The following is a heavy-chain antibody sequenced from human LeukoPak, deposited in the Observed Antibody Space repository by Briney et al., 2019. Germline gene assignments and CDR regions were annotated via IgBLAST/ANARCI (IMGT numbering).Heavy chain of an antibody. CDR3: ARVVGSSWYFVDY. J-gene: IGHJ4*02. CDR2: IYYSGST. D-gene: IGHD6-13*01. Sequence: MSSETLSLTCTVSGGSISSGDYYWSWIRQPPGKGLEWIGYIYYSGSTYYNPSLQSRVTISVDTSKNQFSLKLSSVTAADTAVYYCARVVGSSWYFVDYWGEGTLVSVSS. V-gene: IGHV4-30-4*08. CDR1: GGSISSGDYY.